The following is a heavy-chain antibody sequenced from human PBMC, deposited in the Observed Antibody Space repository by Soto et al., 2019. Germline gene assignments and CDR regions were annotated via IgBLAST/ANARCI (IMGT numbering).Heavy chain of an antibody. CDR3: ARGGRELLDWYFDL. V-gene: IGHV3-33*01. CDR2: IWNDGRNK. Sequence: QVQLVESGGCVVQPGRSLRLSCAASGFTFSSYGMRWVRQAPGKGLEWVAVIWNDGRNKYYADSVKGRFTISRDNSKNTLCLQMNSLRAEDTAVYYCARGGRELLDWYFDLWGRGTLVTVSS. J-gene: IGHJ2*01. CDR1: GFTFSSYG. D-gene: IGHD1-26*01.